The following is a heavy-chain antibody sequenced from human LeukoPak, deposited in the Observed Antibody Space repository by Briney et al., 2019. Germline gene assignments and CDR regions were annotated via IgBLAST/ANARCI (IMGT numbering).Heavy chain of an antibody. CDR3: ARDKIGSGNSDY. Sequence: KPSETLSLTCTVSGYSISSGYYWGWIRQPPGKGLEWIGSIYHSGSTYYNPSLKSRVTISVDTSKNQFSLKLSSVTAADTAVYYCARDKIGSGNSDYWGQGTLVTVSS. V-gene: IGHV4-38-2*02. CDR1: GYSISSGYY. CDR2: IYHSGST. D-gene: IGHD4-23*01. J-gene: IGHJ4*02.